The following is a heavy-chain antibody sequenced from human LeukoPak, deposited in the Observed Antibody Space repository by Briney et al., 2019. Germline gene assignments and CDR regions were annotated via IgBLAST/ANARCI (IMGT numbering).Heavy chain of an antibody. D-gene: IGHD1-14*01. V-gene: IGHV3-33*01. J-gene: IGHJ4*02. CDR3: ARSSPDRYYFDY. CDR1: GFTFSSYG. CDR2: IWYDGSNK. Sequence: GGSLRLSCAASGFTFSSYGMHWVRQAPGKGLEWVAVIWYDGSNKYYADSVKGRFTISRDNSKNTLYLQMNSLRAEDTAVYYCARSSPDRYYFDYWGQGTLVTVSS.